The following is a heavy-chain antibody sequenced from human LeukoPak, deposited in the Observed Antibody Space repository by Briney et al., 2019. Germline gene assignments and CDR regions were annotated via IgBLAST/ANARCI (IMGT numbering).Heavy chain of an antibody. Sequence: GASLRLSCAASGFTFSSYSMNWVRQAPGKGLEWVSSISSSSSYIYYADSVKGRFTISRDNAKNSLYLQMNSLRAEDTAVYYCARDRRGSYDAFDIWGQGTMVTVSS. CDR3: ARDRRGSYDAFDI. D-gene: IGHD1-26*01. CDR2: ISSSSSYI. J-gene: IGHJ3*02. V-gene: IGHV3-21*01. CDR1: GFTFSSYS.